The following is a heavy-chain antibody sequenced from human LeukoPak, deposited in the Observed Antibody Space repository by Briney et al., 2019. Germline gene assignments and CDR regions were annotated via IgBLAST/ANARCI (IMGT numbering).Heavy chain of an antibody. V-gene: IGHV3-64D*09. CDR3: VKRYCSGGSCYQFDY. J-gene: IGHJ4*02. CDR2: IGSNGANT. D-gene: IGHD2-15*01. Sequence: PGGSLRLSCSASGFTFSNYAMHWVRQAPGKGLEYVSAIGSNGANTYYADSVKGRVTISRDNSKNTLFLQLSSLRVEDTAVYYCVKRYCSGGSCYQFDYWGQGTLVIVSS. CDR1: GFTFSNYA.